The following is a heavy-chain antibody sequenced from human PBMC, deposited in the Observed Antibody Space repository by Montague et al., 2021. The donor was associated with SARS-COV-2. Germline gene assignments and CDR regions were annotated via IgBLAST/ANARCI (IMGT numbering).Heavy chain of an antibody. V-gene: IGHV4-34*01. J-gene: IGHJ4*02. D-gene: IGHD6-13*01. CDR2: INQDGTT. Sequence: SETLSLTCAVYGGSFSGYYWTWIRQSPGKGLEWIGEINQDGTTKYNLSLKSRVTISVDPSKNQFSLKLNSVTAADTAVYYCVATYNGNWYYFDYWGQGTLVTVSS. CDR3: VATYNGNWYYFDY. CDR1: GGSFSGYY.